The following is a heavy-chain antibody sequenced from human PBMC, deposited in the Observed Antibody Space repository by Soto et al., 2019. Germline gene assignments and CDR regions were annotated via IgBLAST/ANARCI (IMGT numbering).Heavy chain of an antibody. CDR1: GGSISSGDYY. CDR2: IYYSGST. J-gene: IGHJ4*02. CDR3: DSGQTTVTRFDY. Sequence: QVQLQESGPGLVKPSQTLSLPCTVSGGSISSGDYYWSWIRQPPGKGLEWIGNIYYSGSTYYNPSLKSRVTISVDTTKNQFALKLSAVTGADTVLYCCDSGQTTVTRFDYWGQGTLVPVSS. V-gene: IGHV4-30-4*01. D-gene: IGHD4-17*01.